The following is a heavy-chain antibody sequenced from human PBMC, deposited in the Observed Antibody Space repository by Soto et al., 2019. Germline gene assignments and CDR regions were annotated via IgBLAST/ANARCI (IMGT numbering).Heavy chain of an antibody. Sequence: QVRLVQSGAEVKKPGSSVKVSCKASGGTLNNYVLNWVRQAPGQGLEWMGAIIPVSGPADYAQRFQGRVTITADLSTATVYMELSSLTSADTAVYYCAGGTWEPHWGQETLVTVSS. CDR3: AGGTWEPH. V-gene: IGHV1-69*01. CDR1: GGTLNNYV. J-gene: IGHJ4*02. D-gene: IGHD1-26*01. CDR2: IIPVSGPA.